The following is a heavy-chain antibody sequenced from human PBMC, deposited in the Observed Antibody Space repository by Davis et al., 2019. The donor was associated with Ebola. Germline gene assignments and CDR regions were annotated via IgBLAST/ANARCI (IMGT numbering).Heavy chain of an antibody. CDR2: IYTGDSDT. D-gene: IGHD2-8*02. Sequence: GESLKISCKDSGNSFTSHWIGWVRQMPGKGLEWMGIIYTGDSDTRYSPSFRGQVILSADKSIKTAFLQWSSLKASDTAMYYCASLRRTITGMDDGFDIWGQGTMVTVSS. CDR1: GNSFTSHW. CDR3: ASLRRTITGMDDGFDI. J-gene: IGHJ3*02. V-gene: IGHV5-51*01.